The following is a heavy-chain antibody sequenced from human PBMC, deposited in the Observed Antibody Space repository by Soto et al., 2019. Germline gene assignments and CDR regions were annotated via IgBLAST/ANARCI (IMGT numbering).Heavy chain of an antibody. Sequence: QVHLMQSGAEVKKPGASVKVSCKASGYTFTTYGISWVRPAPGLGLEGMGWISPSNDDTVYAQNHQGRVTMTTETLARMDYMQLWRLTPADSAVHVCARQGCYAGSGKYSYGFSPPRYSGMDVWGQGTTVTVSS. V-gene: IGHV1-18*01. CDR2: ISPSNDDT. CDR1: GYTFTTYG. CDR3: ARQGCYAGSGKYSYGFSPPRYSGMDV. D-gene: IGHD5-18*01. J-gene: IGHJ6*02.